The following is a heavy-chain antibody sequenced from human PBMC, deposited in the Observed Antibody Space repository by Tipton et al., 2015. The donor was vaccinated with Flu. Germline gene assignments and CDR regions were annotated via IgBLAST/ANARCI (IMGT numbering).Heavy chain of an antibody. J-gene: IGHJ4*02. D-gene: IGHD3-10*01. CDR3: ARVYSGTFKDY. CDR1: GDSISSGAYH. Sequence: TLSLTCAVSGDSISSGAYHWSWVRQPAGKGLEWIGRIFTSGGTTYNPSLESRVTISLDASKNEFSLRLTSVTAADTAVYYCARVYSGTFKDYWGQGTLVTVSS. CDR2: IFTSGGT. V-gene: IGHV4-61*02.